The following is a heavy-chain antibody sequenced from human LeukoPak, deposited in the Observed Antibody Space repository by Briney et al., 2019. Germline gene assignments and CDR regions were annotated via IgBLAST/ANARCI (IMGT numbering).Heavy chain of an antibody. CDR2: ISGSGGST. D-gene: IGHD5-12*01. CDR3: AKLSRGYSGYEDY. V-gene: IGHV3-23*01. J-gene: IGHJ4*02. CDR1: GFTFSSYA. Sequence: PGGSLRLSCAAPGFTFSSYAMSWVRQAPGKGLEWVSAISGSGGSTYYADSVKGRFTISRDNSKNTLYLQMNSLRAEDTAVYYCAKLSRGYSGYEDYWGQGTLVTVSS.